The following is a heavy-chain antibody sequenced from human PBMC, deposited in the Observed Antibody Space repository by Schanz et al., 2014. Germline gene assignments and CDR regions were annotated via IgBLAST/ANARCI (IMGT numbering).Heavy chain of an antibody. CDR2: ISGSGGNT. CDR1: GFTFRGYA. CDR3: ARGLIAAAGGAFDY. D-gene: IGHD6-13*01. Sequence: EVQLVESGGGLVQPGGSLRLSCAASGFTFRGYAMSWVRQAPGRGLEWVSIISGSGGNTYYADAVRGRFTISRDNSKTTVYLQMNSLRAEDTAVYYCARGLIAAAGGAFDYWGQGTLVTVSS. J-gene: IGHJ4*02. V-gene: IGHV3-23*04.